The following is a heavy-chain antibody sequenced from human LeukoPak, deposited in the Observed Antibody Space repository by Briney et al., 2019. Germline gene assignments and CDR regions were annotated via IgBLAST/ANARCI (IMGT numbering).Heavy chain of an antibody. CDR2: ISDSGGST. CDR3: AKDRVEGDGYISLDS. J-gene: IGHJ4*02. Sequence: GGSLRLSCAASGFTFSSYAMSWVRQAPGKGLEWFSAISDSGGSTYYAEGRFTISRDNSKNTLFLQMNSLRAEDTAVYYCAKDRVEGDGYISLDSWGQGTLVTVSS. D-gene: IGHD5-24*01. V-gene: IGHV3-23*01. CDR1: GFTFSSYA.